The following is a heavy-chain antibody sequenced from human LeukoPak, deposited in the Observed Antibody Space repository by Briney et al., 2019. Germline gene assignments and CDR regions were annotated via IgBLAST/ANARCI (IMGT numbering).Heavy chain of an antibody. J-gene: IGHJ4*02. CDR2: ISSSGSTI. CDR3: ARESPYLGYCSSTSCYEGFDY. Sequence: GGSLRLSCAASGFTFSDYYMSWIRQAPGKRLEWVSYISSSGSTIYYADSVKGRFTISWDNAKNSLYLQMNSLRAEDTAVYYCARESPYLGYCSSTSCYEGFDYWGQGTLVTVSS. D-gene: IGHD2-2*01. CDR1: GFTFSDYY. V-gene: IGHV3-11*01.